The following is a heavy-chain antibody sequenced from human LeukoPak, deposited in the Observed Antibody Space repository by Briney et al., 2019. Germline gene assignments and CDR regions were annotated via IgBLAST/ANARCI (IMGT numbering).Heavy chain of an antibody. CDR3: AREFCSSTSCYPRDPDAFDI. CDR2: ISWDGGNT. Sequence: GGSLRLSCAASGFTFDDYAMHWVRQAPGKGLEWVSLISWDGGNTYSADSVKGRFTISRDNAKNSLYLQMNSLRAEDTAVYYCAREFCSSTSCYPRDPDAFDIWGQGTMVTVSS. J-gene: IGHJ3*02. D-gene: IGHD2-2*01. CDR1: GFTFDDYA. V-gene: IGHV3-43D*03.